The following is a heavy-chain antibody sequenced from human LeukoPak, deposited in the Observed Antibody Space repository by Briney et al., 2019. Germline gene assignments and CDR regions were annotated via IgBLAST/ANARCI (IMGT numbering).Heavy chain of an antibody. V-gene: IGHV3-23*01. Sequence: PGGSLRLSCAASGFTFSSYAMSWVRQAPGKGLEWVSAISGSGGSTYYADSVKGRFTISRDNSKNTLYLQMNSLRAEDTAVYYCAKVSSSWYLRQYYFDYWGQGTLVTVSS. CDR2: ISGSGGST. CDR3: AKVSSSWYLRQYYFDY. CDR1: GFTFSSYA. D-gene: IGHD6-13*01. J-gene: IGHJ4*02.